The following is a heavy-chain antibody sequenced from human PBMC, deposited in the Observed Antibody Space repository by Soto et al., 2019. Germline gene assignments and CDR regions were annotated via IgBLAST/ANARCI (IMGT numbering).Heavy chain of an antibody. CDR1: GYTFTNNG. D-gene: IGHD3-22*01. J-gene: IGHJ4*02. V-gene: IGHV1-18*04. Sequence: QVQLVQSGAEVKKPGASVKVSCKASGYTFTNNGISWVRQAPGQGLEWMGWVSAYNGNTNYAQKLQGRDTMTTDTSKNKAYMELRSLRSDDTAVYYCVIDRPLGRAQYDSGGYYYVWGQRTLVTVSS. CDR3: VIDRPLGRAQYDSGGYYYV. CDR2: VSAYNGNT.